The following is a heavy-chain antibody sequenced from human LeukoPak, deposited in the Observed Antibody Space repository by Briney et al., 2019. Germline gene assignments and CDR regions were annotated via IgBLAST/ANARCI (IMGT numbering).Heavy chain of an antibody. CDR3: ARDRRIAAAGYYFDY. J-gene: IGHJ4*02. V-gene: IGHV3-33*01. D-gene: IGHD6-13*01. CDR1: GFTFSSYG. Sequence: GGSLRLSCAASGFTFSSYGMHWVRQAPGKGLEWVAVIWYDGSNKYYADSVKGRFTISRDNSKNTPYLQMNSLRAEDTAVYYCARDRRIAAAGYYFDYWGQGTLITVSS. CDR2: IWYDGSNK.